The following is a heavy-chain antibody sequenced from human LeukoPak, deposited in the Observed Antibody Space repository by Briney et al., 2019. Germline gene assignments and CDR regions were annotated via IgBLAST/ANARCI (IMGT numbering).Heavy chain of an antibody. Sequence: SETLSLTCTVSGGSISSYYWSWIRQPPGKGLEWIGYIYYSGSTNYNPSLKSRVTISVDTSKNQFSLKLSSVTAEDTAVYYCARDVSIYYFDYWGQGTLVTVSS. CDR2: IYYSGST. CDR3: ARDVSIYYFDY. CDR1: GGSISSYY. D-gene: IGHD6-6*01. J-gene: IGHJ4*02. V-gene: IGHV4-59*01.